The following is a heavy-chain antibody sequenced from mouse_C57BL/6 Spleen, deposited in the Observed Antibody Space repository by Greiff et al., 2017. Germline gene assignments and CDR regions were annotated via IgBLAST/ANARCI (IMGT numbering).Heavy chain of an antibody. Sequence: QVQLQQPGAELVRPGTSVKLSCKASGYTFTSYWMPWVKQSPGQGLEWIGVIDPSDSYTNYNQKFKGKATLTVDTSSSTAYMQLSSLTSEDSAVYYCARITTVVARAMDYWGKGTSVTVSS. CDR2: IDPSDSYT. CDR1: GYTFTSYW. J-gene: IGHJ4*01. V-gene: IGHV1-59*01. CDR3: ARITTVVARAMDY. D-gene: IGHD1-1*01.